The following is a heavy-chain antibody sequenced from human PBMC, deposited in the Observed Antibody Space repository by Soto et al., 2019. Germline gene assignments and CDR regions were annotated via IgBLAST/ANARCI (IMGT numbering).Heavy chain of an antibody. V-gene: IGHV4-30-2*01. CDR1: GGSLSGYY. J-gene: IGHJ4*02. CDR2: IYHSGST. D-gene: IGHD4-17*01. CDR3: ARDYGDGVDY. Sequence: SETLSLTCTVSGGSLSGYYWSWIRQPPGKGLEWIGYIYHSGSTYYNPSLKSRVTISVDRSKNQFSLKLSSVTAADTAVYYCARDYGDGVDYWGQGTLVTVSS.